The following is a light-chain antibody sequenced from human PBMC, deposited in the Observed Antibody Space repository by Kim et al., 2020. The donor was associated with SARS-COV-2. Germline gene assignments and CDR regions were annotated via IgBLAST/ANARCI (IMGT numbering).Light chain of an antibody. CDR1: QSVSSNY. Sequence: LSPGEIATLSCRASQSVSSNYLAWYQHKRGQAPRLLIYGVFSRAPGIPDRFSGSGSGTDFTLIISRLEPEDFAVYYCQHYSGSLFTFGQGTKLEI. CDR3: QHYSGSLFT. J-gene: IGKJ2*01. CDR2: GVF. V-gene: IGKV3-20*01.